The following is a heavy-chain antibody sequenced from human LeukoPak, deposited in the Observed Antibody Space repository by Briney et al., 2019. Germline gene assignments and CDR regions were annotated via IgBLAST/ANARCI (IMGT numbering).Heavy chain of an antibody. CDR2: IYYSGST. CDR1: GGSISSSNYF. CDR3: ARLSSSWILDY. V-gene: IGHV4-39*01. D-gene: IGHD6-13*01. Sequence: SETLSLTCTVSGGSISSSNYFWGWIRHPPGKGLEWIGSIYYSGSTYYNPSLKSRVTISVDTSKNQFSLNLNSVTAADTAVYYCARLSSSWILDYWGQGTLVTVSS. J-gene: IGHJ4*02.